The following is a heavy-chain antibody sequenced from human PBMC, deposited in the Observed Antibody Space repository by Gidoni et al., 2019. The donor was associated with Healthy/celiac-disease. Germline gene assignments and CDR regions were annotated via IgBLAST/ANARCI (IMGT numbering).Heavy chain of an antibody. CDR2: IIPIFGTA. Sequence: QVQTVQSGAEVKKPGSSVKVSCKASGGTFSRYAISWVRQAPGQGLEWMGGIIPIFGTANYAQKFQGRVTITADKSTSTAYMELSSRRSEDTAVYYCARGIIGRHYYYGMDVWGQGTTVTVSS. CDR1: GGTFSRYA. D-gene: IGHD2-15*01. V-gene: IGHV1-69*06. J-gene: IGHJ6*02. CDR3: ARGIIGRHYYYGMDV.